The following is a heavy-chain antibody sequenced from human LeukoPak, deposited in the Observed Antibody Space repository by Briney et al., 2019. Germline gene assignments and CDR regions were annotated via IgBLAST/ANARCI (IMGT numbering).Heavy chain of an antibody. J-gene: IGHJ4*02. CDR3: AKDPTFVVVPAASFDY. Sequence: GGSLRLSCAASGFTFSSYGMHWVRQAPGKGLEWVAFIRYDGSNKYYADSVKGRFTISRDNSKSTLYLQMNSLRAEDTAVYYCAKDPTFVVVPAASFDYWGQGTLVTVFS. CDR1: GFTFSSYG. CDR2: IRYDGSNK. V-gene: IGHV3-30*02. D-gene: IGHD2-2*01.